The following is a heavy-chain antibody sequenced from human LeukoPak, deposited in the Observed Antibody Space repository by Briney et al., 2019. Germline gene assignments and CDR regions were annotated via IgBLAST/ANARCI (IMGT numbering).Heavy chain of an antibody. J-gene: IGHJ4*02. CDR1: GFTFRGYH. D-gene: IGHD4-17*01. V-gene: IGHV3-7*03. Sequence: GGSLRLSCEASGFTFRGYHMTWVRQAPGKGLEWVAMIKADGSGDYYVDSVKGRFTISRDNSKNTLFLQMNSLKDEDTAVYYCAKSHGDYLIDHWGQGTLVTVSS. CDR3: AKSHGDYLIDH. CDR2: IKADGSGD.